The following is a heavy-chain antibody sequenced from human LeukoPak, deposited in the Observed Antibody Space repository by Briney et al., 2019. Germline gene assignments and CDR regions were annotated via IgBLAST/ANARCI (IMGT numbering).Heavy chain of an antibody. Sequence: PSETLSLTCTVSGGSISSGSYYWSWVRQPAGKGLEWIGRIYTSGSTNYNPSLKSRVTISVDTSKNQFSLQLNSVTPEDTAVYYCARKVTAGAFNIWGQGTMVTVSS. V-gene: IGHV4-61*02. CDR3: ARKVTAGAFNI. D-gene: IGHD2-21*02. J-gene: IGHJ3*02. CDR2: IYTSGST. CDR1: GGSISSGSYY.